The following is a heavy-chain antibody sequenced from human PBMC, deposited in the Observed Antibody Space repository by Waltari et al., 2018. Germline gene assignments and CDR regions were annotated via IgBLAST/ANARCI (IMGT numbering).Heavy chain of an antibody. Sequence: EVQLLESGGGLVQPGGSLRLSCAASGFTFSSDAMRWGSPAPGKGLEWVSAISGSGGSTYYADSVKGRFTISRDNSKNTLYLQMNSLRAEDTAVYYCAKGMVRGVIIDYWGQGTLVTVSS. D-gene: IGHD3-10*01. CDR2: ISGSGGST. V-gene: IGHV3-23*01. CDR1: GFTFSSDA. CDR3: AKGMVRGVIIDY. J-gene: IGHJ4*02.